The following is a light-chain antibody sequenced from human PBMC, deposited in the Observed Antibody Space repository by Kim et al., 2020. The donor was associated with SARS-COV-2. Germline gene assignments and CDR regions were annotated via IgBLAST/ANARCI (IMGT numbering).Light chain of an antibody. CDR2: DTS. CDR3: QQADSFTNT. J-gene: IGKJ5*01. CDR1: QSLSGW. V-gene: IGKV1-12*01. Sequence: SVGDRVLITCRSSQSLSGWLAWYQQKSGKAPRLLIYDTSNLQSGVPSRFTGSGSGTDFTLTITNLQPEDFATYYCQQADSFTNTFGQGTRVEIK.